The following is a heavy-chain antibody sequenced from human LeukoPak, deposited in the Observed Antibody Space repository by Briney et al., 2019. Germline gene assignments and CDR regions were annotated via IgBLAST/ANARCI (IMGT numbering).Heavy chain of an antibody. CDR2: INHSGST. Sequence: PSETLSLTCAVYSESFSGYYWTWIRQPPGKGLEWIGEINHSGSTNYNPSLKSRLTISVDTSRNQFSLKLSSVTAADTAVYYCVAAAEGIDYWGQGTLVTVSS. CDR1: SESFSGYY. CDR3: VAAAEGIDY. V-gene: IGHV4-34*01. D-gene: IGHD6-13*01. J-gene: IGHJ4*02.